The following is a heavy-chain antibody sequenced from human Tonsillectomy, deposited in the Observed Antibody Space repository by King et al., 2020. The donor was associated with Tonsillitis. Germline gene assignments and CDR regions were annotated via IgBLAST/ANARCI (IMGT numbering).Heavy chain of an antibody. CDR3: AKRAAAGLGLDY. CDR1: GFTFRNFG. Sequence: QLVQSGGGVVQPGRSLRLSCAASGFTFRNFGIHWVRQAPGKGLEWVAVISYDGSNEYYADSVKGRFTISRDNSKNTVYLQMNSLRPEDTAVYYCAKRAAAGLGLDYWGQGTLVTVSS. D-gene: IGHD6-13*01. CDR2: ISYDGSNE. V-gene: IGHV3-30*18. J-gene: IGHJ4*02.